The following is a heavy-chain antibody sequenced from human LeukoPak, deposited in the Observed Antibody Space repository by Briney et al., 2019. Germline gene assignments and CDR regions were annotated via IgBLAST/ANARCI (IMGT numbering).Heavy chain of an antibody. J-gene: IGHJ1*01. CDR3: AAHPTRRSGVYFQH. V-gene: IGHV3-30*02. CDR2: IEYDGSYK. CDR1: GFTFSSYG. Sequence: GGSLRLSCAASGFTFSSYGMHWVRQAPGKGLEWVTFIEYDGSYKYYADSVKGRFTISRDNSKDTLYLQMNSLRAEDTAVYYCAAHPTRRSGVYFQHWGQGTLVTVSS. D-gene: IGHD3-10*01.